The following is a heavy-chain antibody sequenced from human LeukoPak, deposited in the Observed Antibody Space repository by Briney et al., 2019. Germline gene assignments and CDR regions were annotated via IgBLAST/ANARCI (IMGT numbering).Heavy chain of an antibody. Sequence: GGSVKVSCQASGGTFSSYAISWVRQAPGQGLEWMGRIIPIFGTANYAQKFQGRVTITTDESTSTSYMELSSLRSEDRVAEHGASSTRGDGDEIRAFYTWGQGTMVTVSS. D-gene: IGHD4-17*01. CDR3: ASSTRGDGDEIRAFYT. CDR2: IIPIFGTA. J-gene: IGHJ3*02. V-gene: IGHV1-69*05. CDR1: GGTFSSYA.